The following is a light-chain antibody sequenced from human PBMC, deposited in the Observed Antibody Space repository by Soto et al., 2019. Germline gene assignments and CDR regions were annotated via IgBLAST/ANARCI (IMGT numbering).Light chain of an antibody. V-gene: IGKV1-39*01. CDR1: QSISNY. Sequence: IQLTQSPSSLSASVGDRVTITCRASQSISNYLNWYQQKQGKAPSLLIYAASSLQSGVPSRFSGSGSGTDFTLTISSLQPEDFATYYCQQSYTTPFFGPGTRVEIK. J-gene: IGKJ4*01. CDR2: AAS. CDR3: QQSYTTPF.